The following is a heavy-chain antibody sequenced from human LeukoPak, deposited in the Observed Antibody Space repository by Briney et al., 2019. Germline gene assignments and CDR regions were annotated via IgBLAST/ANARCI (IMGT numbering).Heavy chain of an antibody. CDR3: RGGSSSFNDYLYLDV. Sequence: SETLSLTCTVYGGSISSHYGSWIRQPPGKGLEWIGYIYYIGSTNYNPSLKSRVTISLDTSKNQFSLKLSSLTAADPAVFNCRGGSSSFNDYLYLDVWGKGTRVTVSS. CDR2: IYYIGST. J-gene: IGHJ6*03. V-gene: IGHV4-59*11. D-gene: IGHD6-6*01. CDR1: GGSISSHY.